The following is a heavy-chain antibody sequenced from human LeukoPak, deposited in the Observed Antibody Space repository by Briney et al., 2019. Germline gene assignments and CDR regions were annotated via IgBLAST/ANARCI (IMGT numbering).Heavy chain of an antibody. CDR2: IYYSGST. V-gene: IGHV4-39*01. CDR3: ARAAYCGGDCYLFDY. D-gene: IGHD2-21*02. CDR1: SDSIYSSNYY. J-gene: IGHJ4*02. Sequence: SETLSLNCTVSSDSIYSSNYYWGWIRQPPGKGLEWIGSIYYSGSTYYNSSLKSRVTISVDTSKNQFSLKLSSLTAADTAVYYCARAAYCGGDCYLFDYWGQGTLVTVFS.